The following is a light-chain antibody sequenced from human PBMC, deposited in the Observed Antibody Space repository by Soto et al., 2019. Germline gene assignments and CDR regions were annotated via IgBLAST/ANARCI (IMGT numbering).Light chain of an antibody. CDR2: DVS. Sequence: QSALTQPRSVSGSPGQTVTISCTGTSSDVGGYNYVSWYQQYPGKAPKVIIYDVSERPSGVPDRFSGSKSGNTASLTISGLQTEDDADYHCCSYEGTYSFWVFGGGTKLTVL. CDR3: CSYEGTYSFWV. V-gene: IGLV2-11*01. CDR1: SSDVGGYNY. J-gene: IGLJ3*02.